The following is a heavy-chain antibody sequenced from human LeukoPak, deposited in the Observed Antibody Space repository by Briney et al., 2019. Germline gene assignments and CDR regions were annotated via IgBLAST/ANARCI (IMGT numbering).Heavy chain of an antibody. CDR3: ARGHLIVRDGYPAGAFDI. Sequence: SVKVSCKASGYTFTSYGISWVRQAPGQGLEWMGWISAYNGNTNYAQKLQGRVTMTTDTSTSTAYMELRSLRSDDTAVYYCARGHLIVRDGYPAGAFDIWGQGTMVTVSS. V-gene: IGHV1-18*01. J-gene: IGHJ3*02. D-gene: IGHD5-24*01. CDR2: ISAYNGNT. CDR1: GYTFTSYG.